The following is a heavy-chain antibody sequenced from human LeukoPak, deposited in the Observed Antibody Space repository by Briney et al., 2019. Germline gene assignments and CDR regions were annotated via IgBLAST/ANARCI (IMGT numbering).Heavy chain of an antibody. J-gene: IGHJ6*03. V-gene: IGHV3-23*01. Sequence: GGSLRLSCVASGFTFNNYAMHWVRQAPGKGLEWVPTINGIGAATYYADSFKGRFLISRDDSKSTVYLRMNKLRVEDSGLYYCANGLAASGNFLLRDYYYFIDVWGKGTTVIVS. CDR3: ANGLAASGNFLLRDYYYFIDV. CDR1: GFTFNNYA. CDR2: INGIGAAT. D-gene: IGHD1-26*01.